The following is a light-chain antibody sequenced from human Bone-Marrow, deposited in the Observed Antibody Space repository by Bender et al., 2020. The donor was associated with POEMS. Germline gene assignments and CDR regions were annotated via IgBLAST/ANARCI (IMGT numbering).Light chain of an antibody. J-gene: IGLJ2*01. CDR1: DLGDKY. Sequence: SYEVTQPPSVSVSPGQTASITCPGDDLGDKYVAWYQQKPGQSPVLVIYQDTKRPSGSPERFSGSNSGNTATLTISGTQAMDEADYYCQAWDTYSVIFGGGTKLTVL. V-gene: IGLV3-1*01. CDR2: QDT. CDR3: QAWDTYSVI.